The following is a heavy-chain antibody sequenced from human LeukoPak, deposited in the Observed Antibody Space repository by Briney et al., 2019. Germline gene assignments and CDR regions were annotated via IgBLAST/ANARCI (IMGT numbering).Heavy chain of an antibody. D-gene: IGHD2-15*01. Sequence: NPGGSLRLSCAASGFSFSNYAMSWAHQAPGKGLEWVGRIKSKSDGGTIDYAAPVKGRFTISRDDSRNTLYLQMNSLKTEDTAVYYCTTRRQDGWWGQGTLVTVS. CDR2: IKSKSDGGTI. CDR3: TTRRQDGW. V-gene: IGHV3-15*01. J-gene: IGHJ4*02. CDR1: GFSFSNYA.